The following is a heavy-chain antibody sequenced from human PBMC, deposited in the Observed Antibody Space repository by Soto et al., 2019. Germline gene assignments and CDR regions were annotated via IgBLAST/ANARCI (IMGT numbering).Heavy chain of an antibody. J-gene: IGHJ3*02. CDR3: ARDGYGDYAHDAFDI. V-gene: IGHV1-2*04. D-gene: IGHD4-17*01. CDR1: GYTFTGYY. Sequence: ASVKVSCKASGYTFTGYYMHWVRQAPGQGLEWMGWINPNSGGTNYAQKFQGWVTMTRDTSISTAYMELSRLRSDDTAVYYCARDGYGDYAHDAFDIWGQGTMVTVSS. CDR2: INPNSGGT.